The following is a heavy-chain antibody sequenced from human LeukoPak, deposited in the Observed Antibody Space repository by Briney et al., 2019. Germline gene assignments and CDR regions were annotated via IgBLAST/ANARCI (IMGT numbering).Heavy chain of an antibody. J-gene: IGHJ4*02. D-gene: IGHD6-19*01. Sequence: ASVKVSCKASGYTFTDYHVHWVRQAPGQGLEWMGRINPNSGGTNCVQKFQGRVSMTRDTSISTAYKELSSLTSDDTAVYYCASAYSSGWSLDYWGQGTLVTVSS. CDR2: INPNSGGT. CDR1: GYTFTDYH. CDR3: ASAYSSGWSLDY. V-gene: IGHV1-2*06.